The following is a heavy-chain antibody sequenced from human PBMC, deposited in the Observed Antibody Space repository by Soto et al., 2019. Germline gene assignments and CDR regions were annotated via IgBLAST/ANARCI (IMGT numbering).Heavy chain of an antibody. CDR3: ARVGITMIVSQRAPYGMDV. CDR1: GFTFSSYW. CDR2: INSDGSST. D-gene: IGHD3-22*01. Sequence: PGGSLRLSCAASGFTFSSYWMHWVRQAPGKGLVWVSRINSDGSSTSYADSVKGRFTISRDNAKNTLYLQMNSLRAEDTAVYYCARVGITMIVSQRAPYGMDVWGQGTTVTVSS. V-gene: IGHV3-74*01. J-gene: IGHJ6*02.